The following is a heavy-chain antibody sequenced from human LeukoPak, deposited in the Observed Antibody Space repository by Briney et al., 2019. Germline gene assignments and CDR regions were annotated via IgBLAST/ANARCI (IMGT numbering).Heavy chain of an antibody. CDR2: VNSDGSTT. Sequence: GGSLRLSCAASGFPFSNYWMHWVRQAPGKGLVWVSRVNSDGSTTNYADSVKGRFTISRDNSQNTLYLQMNSLSAEDTAVYYCAKGFGNSVWYHLDSWGQGTPVTVSS. V-gene: IGHV3-74*01. D-gene: IGHD6-19*01. CDR1: GFPFSNYW. CDR3: AKGFGNSVWYHLDS. J-gene: IGHJ4*02.